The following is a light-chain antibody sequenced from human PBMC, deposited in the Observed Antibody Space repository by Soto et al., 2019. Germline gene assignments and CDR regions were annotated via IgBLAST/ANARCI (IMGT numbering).Light chain of an antibody. CDR1: SSDVGGYNY. V-gene: IGLV2-8*01. J-gene: IGLJ1*01. Sequence: QSALTQPPSASGSPGQSVTISCTGTSSDVGGYNYVSWYQQHPGKAPKLMIYEVSKRPSGVPDRFSGSKSGNRASLTVSGLQAEDEADYYCQSYASSLSGYVFGTGTKLTVL. CDR3: QSYASSLSGYV. CDR2: EVS.